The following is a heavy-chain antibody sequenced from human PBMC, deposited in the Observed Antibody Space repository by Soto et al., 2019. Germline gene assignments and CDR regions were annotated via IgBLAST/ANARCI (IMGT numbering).Heavy chain of an antibody. CDR3: SKTDYYYYGMDV. Sequence: SETLSLTCTVSVDSVSSSNYYWGWIRQPPGKGLEWIGSIYYGGSTFYNPSLKSRVTISVDTSKNQFSLRLSSVTTADTAVYYCSKTDYYYYGMDVWGQGTTVTVSS. CDR1: VDSVSSSNYY. V-gene: IGHV4-39*01. J-gene: IGHJ6*02. CDR2: IYYGGST.